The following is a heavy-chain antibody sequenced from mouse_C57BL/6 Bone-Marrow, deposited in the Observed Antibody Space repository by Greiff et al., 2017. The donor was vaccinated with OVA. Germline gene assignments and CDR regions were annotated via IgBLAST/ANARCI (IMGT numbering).Heavy chain of an antibody. V-gene: IGHV1-81*01. J-gene: IGHJ3*01. Sequence: VKVVESGAELVRPGASVKLSCKASGYTFTSYGISWVKQRTGQGLEWIGEIYPRSGNTYYNEKFKGKAILTAAKSSRTAYMELRSQTSEDTAVYFGTRWGYCGSRAWFAYWGQGTLVTVSA. CDR3: TRWGYCGSRAWFAY. D-gene: IGHD1-1*01. CDR2: IYPRSGNT. CDR1: GYTFTSYG.